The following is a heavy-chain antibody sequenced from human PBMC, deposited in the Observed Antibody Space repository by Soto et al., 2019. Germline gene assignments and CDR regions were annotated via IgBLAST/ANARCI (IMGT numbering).Heavy chain of an antibody. CDR3: ARVGITMVRGVIITEYYYFDY. CDR1: GGSISSYY. CDR2: IYYSGST. D-gene: IGHD3-10*01. V-gene: IGHV4-59*01. Sequence: PSETLSLTCTVSGGSISSYYWSWIRQPPGKGLEWIGYIYYSGSTNYNPSLKSRVTISVDTSKNQFSLKLSSVTAADTAVYYCARVGITMVRGVIITEYYYFDYWGQGTLVTVSS. J-gene: IGHJ4*02.